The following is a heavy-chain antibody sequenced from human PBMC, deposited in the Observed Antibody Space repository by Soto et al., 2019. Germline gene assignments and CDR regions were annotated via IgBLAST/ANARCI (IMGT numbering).Heavy chain of an antibody. D-gene: IGHD2-2*02. V-gene: IGHV3-33*01. J-gene: IGHJ6*02. CDR3: ARDTIVVVPAAIPDGMDV. CDR2: IWYDGSNK. CDR1: GFTFSSYG. Sequence: QVPLVESGGGVVQPGRSLRLSCAASGFTFSSYGMHWVRQAPGKGLEWVAVIWYDGSNKYYADSVKGRFTISRDNSKNTLYLQMNSLRAEDTAVYYCARDTIVVVPAAIPDGMDVWGQGTTVTVSS.